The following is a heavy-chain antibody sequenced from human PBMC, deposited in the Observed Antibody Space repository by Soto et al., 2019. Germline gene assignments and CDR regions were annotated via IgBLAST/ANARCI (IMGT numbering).Heavy chain of an antibody. CDR2: ISAYNGNT. CDR1: GYTFTSYG. CDR3: ARDSAQLERLFDWFDP. Sequence: QVQMVQSGAEVKKPGASVKVSCKASGYTFTSYGISWVRQAPGQGLEWMGWISAYNGNTNYAQKLQGRVTMTTDTSTSTAYMELRSLRSDDTAVYYCARDSAQLERLFDWFDPWGQGTLVTVSS. J-gene: IGHJ5*02. V-gene: IGHV1-18*01. D-gene: IGHD1-1*01.